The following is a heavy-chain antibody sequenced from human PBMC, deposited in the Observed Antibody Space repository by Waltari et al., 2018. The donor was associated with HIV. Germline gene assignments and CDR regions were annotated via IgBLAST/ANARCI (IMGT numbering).Heavy chain of an antibody. D-gene: IGHD3-9*01. CDR3: ARDRHYDILTGSYFDY. V-gene: IGHV3-7*01. J-gene: IGHJ4*02. Sequence: EVQLVESGGGLVQPGGSLRLSCAASGFTLRSYWMSWVRQAPGKGLEWVANIKQDGSEKDYVDSVKGRFTISRDNAKNSLYLQMNSLRAEDTAVYYCARDRHYDILTGSYFDYWGQGTLVTVSS. CDR1: GFTLRSYW. CDR2: IKQDGSEK.